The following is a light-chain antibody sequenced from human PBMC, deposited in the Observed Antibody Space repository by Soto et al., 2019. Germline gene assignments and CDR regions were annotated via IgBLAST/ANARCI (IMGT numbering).Light chain of an antibody. Sequence: EIMMTQSPATLSLSPGQRATLSCRASQSVSSKLAWYQQRPGQAPRLLIYSASTRATGIPARFSGSGSGTEFTLTISSLQSEDFAVYYCHQYNHWLTWTFGQGTKVEIK. V-gene: IGKV3-15*01. CDR1: QSVSSK. CDR2: SAS. J-gene: IGKJ1*01. CDR3: HQYNHWLTWT.